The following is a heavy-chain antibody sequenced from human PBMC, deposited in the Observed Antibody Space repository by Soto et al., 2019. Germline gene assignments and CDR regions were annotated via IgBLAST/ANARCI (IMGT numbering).Heavy chain of an antibody. CDR3: VRDIGLYSGSYNAFDN. J-gene: IGHJ3*02. Sequence: PGGSLRLSCAASGFTFSGFALHWVRQAPGKGLEWVALISYDGSNKYYADSVKGRFTISRDNSRNTLYLEMNSLRAEDTALYYCVRDIGLYSGSYNAFDNWGQGTMVTVSS. V-gene: IGHV3-30*04. CDR1: GFTFSGFA. D-gene: IGHD1-26*01. CDR2: ISYDGSNK.